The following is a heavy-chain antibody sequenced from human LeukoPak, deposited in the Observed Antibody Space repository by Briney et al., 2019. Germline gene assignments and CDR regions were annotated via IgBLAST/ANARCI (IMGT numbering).Heavy chain of an antibody. D-gene: IGHD6-13*01. CDR2: INPNSGGT. CDR1: GYTFTGYY. CDR3: ARVFPQAAAGRDY. Sequence: ASVKVSCKASGYTFTGYYMHWVRQAPGQGLEWMGWINPNSGGTNYAQKFQGRVTMTRDTSISTAYMELSRLRSDDTAVYYCARVFPQAAAGRDYWGRGTLVTVSS. J-gene: IGHJ4*02. V-gene: IGHV1-2*02.